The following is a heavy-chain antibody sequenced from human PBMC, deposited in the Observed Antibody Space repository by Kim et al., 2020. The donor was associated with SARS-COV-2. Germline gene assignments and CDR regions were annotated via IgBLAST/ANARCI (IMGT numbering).Heavy chain of an antibody. D-gene: IGHD5-18*01. Sequence: SETLSLTCTVSGGSISSSSYYWGWIRQPPGKGLEWIGSIYYSGSTYYNPSLKSRVNISVDTSKNQFSLKLSSVTAADTAVYYCAKVDTAMASRWGQGGMVTVSS. V-gene: IGHV4-39*07. CDR3: AKVDTAMASR. CDR1: GGSISSSSYY. J-gene: IGHJ3*01. CDR2: IYYSGST.